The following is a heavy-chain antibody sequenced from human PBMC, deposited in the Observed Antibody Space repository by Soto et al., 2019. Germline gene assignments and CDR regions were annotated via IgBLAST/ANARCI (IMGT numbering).Heavy chain of an antibody. Sequence: ASVKVSCKASGYTFYRHSISWVRQAPGQGLEWMGRINGDYGNTQYAQKFRGRVTMTTDTSTTTVYMELTNLRSDDTAVYYCARCIQGDYYYGMDVWGQGTTVTVSS. CDR3: ARCIQGDYYYGMDV. V-gene: IGHV1-18*01. CDR2: INGDYGNT. D-gene: IGHD5-18*01. CDR1: GYTFYRHS. J-gene: IGHJ6*02.